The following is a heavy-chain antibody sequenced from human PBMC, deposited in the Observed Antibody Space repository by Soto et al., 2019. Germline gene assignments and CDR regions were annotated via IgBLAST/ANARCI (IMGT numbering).Heavy chain of an antibody. CDR1: GGSISSSSYY. Sequence: SETLSLTCTVSGGSISSSSYYWGWVRQAPGKGLEWIGQIYYSGSTYYHPSLTSRVTISVDTSKNPFSLKLSSVTAADTAVYYCARRHSSGWWYYRMYVWGQGTTVTVSS. D-gene: IGHD6-19*01. CDR2: IYYSGST. CDR3: ARRHSSGWWYYRMYV. V-gene: IGHV4-39*07. J-gene: IGHJ6*02.